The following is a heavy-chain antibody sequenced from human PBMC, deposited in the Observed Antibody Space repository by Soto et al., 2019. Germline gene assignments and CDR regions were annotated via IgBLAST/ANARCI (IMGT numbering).Heavy chain of an antibody. CDR2: VYNSGST. J-gene: IGHJ4*02. CDR3: ARYRREAVAGSTLDN. V-gene: IGHV4-59*01. Sequence: PSETLSLTCTVSGGSISSNYWTWIRQPPGKGLEWIGYVYNSGSTNYNPSLKSRVTISEDTSKSQFSLKVNSMTAADTAVYYCARYRREAVAGSTLDNWGQGMLVTVSS. CDR1: GGSISSNY. D-gene: IGHD6-13*01.